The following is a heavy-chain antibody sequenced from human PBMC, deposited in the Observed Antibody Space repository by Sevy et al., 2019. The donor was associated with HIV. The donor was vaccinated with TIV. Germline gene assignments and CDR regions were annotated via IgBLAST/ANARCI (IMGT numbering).Heavy chain of an antibody. V-gene: IGHV3-30*02. CDR3: AKDQDAAGILCYYYYYGMDA. CDR2: IRYDGSNK. D-gene: IGHD6-13*01. CDR1: GFTFSSYG. Sequence: GGSLRLSCAASGFTFSSYGMHWVHQAPGKGLEWVAFIRYDGSNKYYADSVKGRFTISRDNSKNTLYLQMNSLRADDTAGYYCAKDQDAAGILCYYYYYGMDAWGQGTTVTVSS. J-gene: IGHJ6*02.